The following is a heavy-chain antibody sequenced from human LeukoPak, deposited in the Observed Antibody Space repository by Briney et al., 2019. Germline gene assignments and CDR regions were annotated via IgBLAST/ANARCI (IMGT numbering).Heavy chain of an antibody. Sequence: GSSVKVSCKASGGTFRNFAITWVRQAPGQGVEWMGGIIPMFDTPTYAQKFQGRVTFTADEATSTAYMQLSSLRSEDTAVYYCAKDLDGSDGYWGQGTLVTVSS. V-gene: IGHV1-69*01. D-gene: IGHD1-26*01. CDR1: GGTFRNFA. J-gene: IGHJ4*02. CDR2: IIPMFDTP. CDR3: AKDLDGSDGY.